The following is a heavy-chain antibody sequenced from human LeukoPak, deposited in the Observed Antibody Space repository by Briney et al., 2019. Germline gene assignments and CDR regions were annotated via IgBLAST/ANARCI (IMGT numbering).Heavy chain of an antibody. CDR2: ISSSSSYI. CDR1: GFTFSSYS. Sequence: GGSLRLSCAASGFTFSSYSMNWVRQAPGKGLEWVSSISSSSSYIYYADSVKGRFTISRDNAKNSLYLQMNSLRAEDTAVYYCARAGHRSSSWTVWLHAYFDNWGQGTLVTVSS. CDR3: ARAGHRSSSWTVWLHAYFDN. J-gene: IGHJ4*02. D-gene: IGHD6-13*01. V-gene: IGHV3-21*01.